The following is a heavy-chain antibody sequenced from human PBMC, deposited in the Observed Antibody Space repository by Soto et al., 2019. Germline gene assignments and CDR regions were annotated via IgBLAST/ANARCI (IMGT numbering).Heavy chain of an antibody. D-gene: IGHD3-22*01. J-gene: IGHJ4*02. CDR2: ISSSSSYI. CDR1: GFTFSSYS. Sequence: PGGSLRLSCAASGFTFSSYSMNWVRQAPGKGLEWVSSISSSSSYIYYADSVKGRFTISRDNAKNSLYLQMNGLRAEDTAVYYCARDNSGDYYDSSGYYFFDYWGQGTLVTVSS. V-gene: IGHV3-21*01. CDR3: ARDNSGDYYDSSGYYFFDY.